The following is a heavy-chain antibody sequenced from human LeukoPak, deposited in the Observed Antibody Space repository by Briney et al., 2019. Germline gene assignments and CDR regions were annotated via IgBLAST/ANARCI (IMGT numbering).Heavy chain of an antibody. Sequence: SETLSLTCTVSGGSISSGGYYWSWIRQHPGKGLEWIGYIYYSGSTYYNPSLKSRVTISVDTSKNQFSLKLSSVTAADTAVYYCARGPRFWSRYYYYGMDVWGQGTTVTVSS. CDR3: ARGPRFWSRYYYYGMDV. J-gene: IGHJ6*02. V-gene: IGHV4-31*03. CDR1: GGSISSGGYY. D-gene: IGHD3-3*01. CDR2: IYYSGST.